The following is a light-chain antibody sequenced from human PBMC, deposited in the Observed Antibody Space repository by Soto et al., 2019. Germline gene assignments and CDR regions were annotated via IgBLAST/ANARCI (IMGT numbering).Light chain of an antibody. J-gene: IGLJ1*01. V-gene: IGLV2-14*01. CDR3: SSYSSSSTYV. CDR1: SSVVGNYNY. CDR2: DVS. Sequence: QSVLTQPASVSGSPGQSITISCTGTSSVVGNYNYVSWYQQHPGKAPKLMIYDVSNRPSGVSNRFSGSKSGITASLTISGLQAEYEADYYSSSYSSSSTYVFGTGTKVTVL.